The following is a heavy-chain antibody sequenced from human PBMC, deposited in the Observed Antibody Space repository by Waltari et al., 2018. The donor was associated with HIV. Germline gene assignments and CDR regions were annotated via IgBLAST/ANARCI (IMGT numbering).Heavy chain of an antibody. V-gene: IGHV3-48*01. CDR2: ISSRRSTI. D-gene: IGHD3-9*01. J-gene: IGHJ6*02. Sequence: EVQLVESGGGLVQPGGSLRLSCAASGFTFSSYSMNWVRQAPGKGLEWVSYISSRRSTIDYADSVKGRFTSSRDNAKNSLYLQMNSLRAEDTAVYYCARVTRYFDWLLYMDVWGQGTTVTVSS. CDR3: ARVTRYFDWLLYMDV. CDR1: GFTFSSYS.